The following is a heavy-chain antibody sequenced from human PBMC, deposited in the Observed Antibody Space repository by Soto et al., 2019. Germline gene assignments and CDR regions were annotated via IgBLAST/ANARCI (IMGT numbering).Heavy chain of an antibody. J-gene: IGHJ5*02. Sequence: TLSLTGAVSGGSISSGGYSWSWIRQPPGKGLEWIGYIYHSGSTYYNPSLKSRVTISVDRSENQFSLKLSSVTAADTAVYYCARAPIYCSSTSCYFWFDPWGQGTLVTVSS. CDR2: IYHSGST. D-gene: IGHD2-2*01. V-gene: IGHV4-30-2*01. CDR3: ARAPIYCSSTSCYFWFDP. CDR1: GGSISSGGYS.